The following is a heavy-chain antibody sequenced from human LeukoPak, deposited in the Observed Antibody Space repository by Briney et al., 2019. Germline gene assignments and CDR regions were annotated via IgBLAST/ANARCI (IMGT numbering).Heavy chain of an antibody. CDR1: GFTFSSYA. J-gene: IGHJ4*02. D-gene: IGHD2-2*01. V-gene: IGHV3-30-3*01. CDR3: ARDPSYCSSTSCTPFFDY. CDR2: ISYDGSNK. Sequence: PGGSLRLSCAASGFTFSSYAMHWVRQAPGKGLEWVAVISYDGSNKYYADSVKGRFTISRDNSKNTLYLQMNSLRAEDTAVYYCARDPSYCSSTSCTPFFDYWGQGTLVTVSS.